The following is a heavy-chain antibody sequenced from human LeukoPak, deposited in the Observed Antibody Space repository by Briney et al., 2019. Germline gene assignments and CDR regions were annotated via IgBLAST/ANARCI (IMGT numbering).Heavy chain of an antibody. D-gene: IGHD3-10*01. J-gene: IGHJ6*02. Sequence: PGGSLRLSCAASGFTFSSYEMNWVRQAPGKGLEWVSYISTSGSTIYYADSVKGRFTISRDNAKNSLYLQMNSLRAEDTAVYYCARDPDITTVRGVNGVDVWGQGTTVTVSS. V-gene: IGHV3-48*03. CDR1: GFTFSSYE. CDR3: ARDPDITTVRGVNGVDV. CDR2: ISTSGSTI.